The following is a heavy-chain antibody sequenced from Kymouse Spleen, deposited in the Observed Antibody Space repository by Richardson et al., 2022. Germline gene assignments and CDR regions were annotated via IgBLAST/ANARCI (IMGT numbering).Heavy chain of an antibody. CDR2: INHSGST. D-gene: IGHD3-3*01. J-gene: IGHJ5*02. Sequence: QVQLQQWGAGLLKPSETLSLTCAVYGGSFSGYYWSWIRQPPGKGLEWIGEINHSGSTNYNPSLKSRVTISVDTSKNQFSLKLSSVTAADTAVYYCARGTRFLEWLPSGFDPWGQGTLVTVSS. V-gene: IGHV4-34*01. CDR3: ARGTRFLEWLPSGFDP. CDR1: GGSFSGYY.